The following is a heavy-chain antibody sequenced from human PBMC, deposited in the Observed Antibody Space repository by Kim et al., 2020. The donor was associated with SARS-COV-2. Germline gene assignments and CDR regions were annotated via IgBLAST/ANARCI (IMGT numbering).Heavy chain of an antibody. D-gene: IGHD3-3*01. CDR3: ARYYYDFWSGYYYYYGMDV. Sequence: SRVTISVDTSKNQFSLKLSSVTAADTAVYYCARYYYDFWSGYYYYYGMDVWGQGTTVTVSS. J-gene: IGHJ6*02. V-gene: IGHV4-59*01.